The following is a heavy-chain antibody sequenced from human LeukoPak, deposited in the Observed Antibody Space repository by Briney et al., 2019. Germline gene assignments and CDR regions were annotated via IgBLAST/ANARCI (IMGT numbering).Heavy chain of an antibody. Sequence: SETLSLTCTVSGYSISSGYYWGWIRQPPGRGMGWIGSIYHNGNTYYNPSLKSRVTISVDTSKNQFSLKLSSVTAADTAVYYCARVLSYCSGGSCYYYGMDVWGQGTTVTVPS. CDR3: ARVLSYCSGGSCYYYGMDV. CDR1: GYSISSGYY. CDR2: IYHNGNT. J-gene: IGHJ6*02. V-gene: IGHV4-38-2*02. D-gene: IGHD2-15*01.